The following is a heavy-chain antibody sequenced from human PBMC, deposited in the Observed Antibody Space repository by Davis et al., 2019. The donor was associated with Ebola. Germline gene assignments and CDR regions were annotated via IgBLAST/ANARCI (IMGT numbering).Heavy chain of an antibody. CDR1: GFTFSSYA. V-gene: IGHV3-30*18. D-gene: IGHD6-19*01. Sequence: GGSLSPSCPPPGFTFSSYAMHWVRKAPGKGLEWVPVIQYDGSNKYYADSVKGRFTISRDNSKNTLYLQMNSLRVEDTAIYYCAKDTSNVWFDVWGQGTMVTVSS. CDR2: IQYDGSNK. CDR3: AKDTSNVWFDV. J-gene: IGHJ3*01.